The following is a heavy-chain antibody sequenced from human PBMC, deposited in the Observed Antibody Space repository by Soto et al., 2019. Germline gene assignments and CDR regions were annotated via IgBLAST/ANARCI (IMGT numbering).Heavy chain of an antibody. CDR2: INHSGST. CDR3: ARNGEQWLGPKVAYFDY. V-gene: IGHV4-34*01. J-gene: IGHJ4*02. D-gene: IGHD6-19*01. CDR1: GGSFSGYY. Sequence: QVQLQQWGAGLLKPSETLSLTCAVYGGSFSGYYWSWIRQPPGKGLEWIGEINHSGSTNYNPSLKSRVTISVDTSKNQFSLKLSSVTAADTAVYYCARNGEQWLGPKVAYFDYWGQGTLVTVSS.